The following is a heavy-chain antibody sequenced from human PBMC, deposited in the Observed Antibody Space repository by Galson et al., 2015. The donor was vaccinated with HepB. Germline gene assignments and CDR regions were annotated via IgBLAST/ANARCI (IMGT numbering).Heavy chain of an antibody. D-gene: IGHD2-2*01. J-gene: IGHJ4*02. CDR1: GGTFSSHV. V-gene: IGHV1-69*13. CDR3: ASEGRCSSTSCPVDY. CDR2: IIPIFGTA. Sequence: SVKVSCKAFGGTFSSHVINWVRQAPGQGLEWMGGIIPIFGTANYAQKFQGRVTITADESASTAYMKLSSLRSEDTAVYYCASEGRCSSTSCPVDYWGQGTLVTVSS.